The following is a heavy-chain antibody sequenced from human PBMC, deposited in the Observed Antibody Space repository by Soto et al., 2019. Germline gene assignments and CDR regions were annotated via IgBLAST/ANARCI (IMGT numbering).Heavy chain of an antibody. Sequence: SETPFPSFTVSGGSISSSSYYWGWVRQPPGKGLELFGRIYYSGSTYYNPSLKSRVTISAEPSKNQFSMKLSSVTAADTAVYYCARRSLDILTGYGDFDYWGQGTLVTVSS. CDR2: IYYSGST. V-gene: IGHV4-39*01. D-gene: IGHD3-9*01. CDR3: ARRSLDILTGYGDFDY. CDR1: GGSISSSSYY. J-gene: IGHJ4*02.